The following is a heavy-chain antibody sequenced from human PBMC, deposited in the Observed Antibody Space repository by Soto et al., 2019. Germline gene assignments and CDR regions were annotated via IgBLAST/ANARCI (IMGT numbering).Heavy chain of an antibody. V-gene: IGHV1-2*04. Sequence: QVQLVQSGAEVKKPGASVKVSCKASGYTFTGYYMHWVRQAPGQGLEWMGWINPNRGGTNYAQKLQGWVTMTRDTCISTAYMELSRLRSDDTAVYYCARAHHYYDSSGYSEPSGCGMDVWGQGTTVTVSS. D-gene: IGHD3-22*01. CDR2: INPNRGGT. J-gene: IGHJ6*02. CDR3: ARAHHYYDSSGYSEPSGCGMDV. CDR1: GYTFTGYY.